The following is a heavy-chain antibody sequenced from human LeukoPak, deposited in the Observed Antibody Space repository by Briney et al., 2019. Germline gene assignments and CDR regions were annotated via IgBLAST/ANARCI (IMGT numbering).Heavy chain of an antibody. J-gene: IGHJ5*02. Sequence: GASVKVSCKASGYTFTSYGISWVRQAPGQGREWMGWISAYNVDTNYAQKLQGRVTMTTDTSTSTAYMELRSLRSDDTAVYYSARDKRTYYYGSGSPLGPWGQGTLVTVSS. CDR1: GYTFTSYG. CDR3: ARDKRTYYYGSGSPLGP. D-gene: IGHD3-10*01. CDR2: ISAYNVDT. V-gene: IGHV1-18*01.